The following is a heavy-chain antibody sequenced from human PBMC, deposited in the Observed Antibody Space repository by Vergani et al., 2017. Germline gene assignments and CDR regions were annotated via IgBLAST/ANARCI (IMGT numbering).Heavy chain of an antibody. CDR2: ISYDGSNK. Sequence: QVQLVESGGGVVQPGRSLRLSCAASGFTFSSYGMHWGRQAPGKGLEWVAVISYDGSNKYYADSVKGRFTISRDNSKNTLYLQMNSLRAEDTAVYYCAKDGYYYDSSGYYFDYWGQGTLVTVSS. J-gene: IGHJ4*02. CDR1: GFTFSSYG. D-gene: IGHD3-22*01. V-gene: IGHV3-30*18. CDR3: AKDGYYYDSSGYYFDY.